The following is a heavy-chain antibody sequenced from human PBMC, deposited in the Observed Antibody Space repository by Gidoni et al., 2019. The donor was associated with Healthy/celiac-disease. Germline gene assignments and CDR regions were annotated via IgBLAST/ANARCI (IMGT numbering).Heavy chain of an antibody. J-gene: IGHJ3*02. V-gene: IGHV1-69*01. CDR2: IIPIFGTA. D-gene: IGHD4-17*01. CDR1: VGTFSSYA. CDR3: AINLNVTTQAFDI. Sequence: QVQLVQSAADVKKPGSSVTVSCKASVGTFSSYAIRWVRQAPGQGLEWRGGIIPIFGTANYAQKCQGRVTITADESTSTADMELSSLRSEDTAVYYWAINLNVTTQAFDIWGQGTMVTVSS.